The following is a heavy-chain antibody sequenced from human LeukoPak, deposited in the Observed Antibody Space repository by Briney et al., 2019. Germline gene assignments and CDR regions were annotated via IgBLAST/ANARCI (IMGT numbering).Heavy chain of an antibody. V-gene: IGHV4-39*01. CDR2: IYYSGST. CDR1: GGSISSSSYY. Sequence: SETLSLTCTVSGGSISSSSYYWGWLRQPPGKGLEWIGSIYYSGSTYYNPSLKSRVTISVDTAKNQFSLKLSSVTAADTAVYYCANYDSSGYYYPNAFDIWGQGTMVTVSS. D-gene: IGHD3-22*01. CDR3: ANYDSSGYYYPNAFDI. J-gene: IGHJ3*02.